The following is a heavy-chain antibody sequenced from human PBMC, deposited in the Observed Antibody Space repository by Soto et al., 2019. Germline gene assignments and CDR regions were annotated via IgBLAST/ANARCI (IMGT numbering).Heavy chain of an antibody. Sequence: PGESLKISCKGSGYTFTNYWIGWVRQMPGKGPEWMGIIYPGDSDTKYNSSFQGQVTISADKSISTAYLQWSSLKASDTAMYYCARHPTIPTSQGYSYGLHYGMDVWGQGTTVTVSS. CDR3: ARHPTIPTSQGYSYGLHYGMDV. D-gene: IGHD5-18*01. CDR1: GYTFTNYW. V-gene: IGHV5-51*01. CDR2: IYPGDSDT. J-gene: IGHJ6*02.